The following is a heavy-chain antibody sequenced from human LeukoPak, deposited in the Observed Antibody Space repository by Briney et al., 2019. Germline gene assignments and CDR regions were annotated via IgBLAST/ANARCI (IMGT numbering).Heavy chain of an antibody. CDR2: TYYRSKWYY. CDR1: GDSVYSNSAA. V-gene: IGHV6-1*01. CDR3: ARDRVGGSTIFDY. Sequence: SQTLSLTCAISGDSVYSNSAAWNWIRQSPSRGLEWLGRTYYRSKWYYDYAVAVKSRISINPDTSKNQFSLQLSSVTPEDTAVYYCARDRVGGSTIFDYWGQGTLVTVSS. J-gene: IGHJ4*02. D-gene: IGHD1-26*01.